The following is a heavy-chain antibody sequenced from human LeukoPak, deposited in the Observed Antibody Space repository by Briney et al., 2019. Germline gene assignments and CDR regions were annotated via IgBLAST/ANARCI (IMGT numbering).Heavy chain of an antibody. CDR2: ISGSGGST. Sequence: PGGSLRLSCAASGFTFSSYAMSWVRQAPGKGLEWVSAISGSGGSTYYADSGKGRFTISRDNSKNTLYLQMNSVSAEDTAVYYCAKGYLAVDAILICFDYWGQGTLVTVSS. CDR1: GFTFSSYA. J-gene: IGHJ4*02. V-gene: IGHV3-23*01. D-gene: IGHD6-19*01. CDR3: AKGYLAVDAILICFDY.